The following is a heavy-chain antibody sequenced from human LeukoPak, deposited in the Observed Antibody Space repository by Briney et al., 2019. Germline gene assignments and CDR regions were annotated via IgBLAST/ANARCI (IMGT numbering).Heavy chain of an antibody. D-gene: IGHD5-18*01. V-gene: IGHV4-59*01. J-gene: IGHJ4*02. Sequence: SVTLSLTCTVSGGSISSYYWSWIRQPPGKGLEWIGYIYYSGSTNYNPSLKSRVTISVDTSKNQFSLKLSSVTAADTAVYYCARDSYGYDYWGQGTLVTVSS. CDR1: GGSISSYY. CDR2: IYYSGST. CDR3: ARDSYGYDY.